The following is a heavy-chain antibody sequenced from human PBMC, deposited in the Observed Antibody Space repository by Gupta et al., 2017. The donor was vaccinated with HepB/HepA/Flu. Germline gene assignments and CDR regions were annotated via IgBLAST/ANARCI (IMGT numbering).Heavy chain of an antibody. J-gene: IGHJ6*02. CDR1: GGTFSSYA. CDR3: AIAVAGYYYYGMDV. CDR2: IIPILGIA. D-gene: IGHD6-19*01. V-gene: IGHV1-69*04. Sequence: QVQLVQSGAEVKKPGSSVKVSCKASGGTFSSYAISWVRQAPGQGLEWMGRIIPILGIANYAQKVQGRVTITADKSTSTAYMELSSLRSEDTAVYYCAIAVAGYYYYGMDVWGQGTTVTVSS.